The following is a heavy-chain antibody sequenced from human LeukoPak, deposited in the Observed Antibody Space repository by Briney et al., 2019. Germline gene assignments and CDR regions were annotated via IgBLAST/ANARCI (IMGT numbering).Heavy chain of an antibody. CDR1: GGSFSGYY. V-gene: IGHV4-34*01. J-gene: IGHJ5*02. D-gene: IGHD2-15*01. Sequence: SETLSLTCAVYGGSFSGYYWSWIRQPPGKGLEWIGEINHSGRTNYNPSLKSRVIISVDTSKNQFSLKLSSVTAADTAVYYCARPLGYCSDSRCPQSWFDPWGQGTLVTVSS. CDR2: INHSGRT. CDR3: ARPLGYCSDSRCPQSWFDP.